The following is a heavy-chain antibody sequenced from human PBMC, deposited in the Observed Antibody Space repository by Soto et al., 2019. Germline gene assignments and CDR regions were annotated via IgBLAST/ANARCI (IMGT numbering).Heavy chain of an antibody. CDR2: INAGNGNT. CDR1: GYTFTSYA. D-gene: IGHD3-22*01. J-gene: IGHJ4*02. CDR3: ARAGSEYYYDSSGYYYVY. Sequence: GASVKVSCMASGYTFTSYAMHWVRQAPGQRLEWMGWINAGNGNTKYSQKFQGRVTITRDTSASTAYMELSSLRSEDTAVYYCARAGSEYYYDSSGYYYVYWGQGTLVTVSS. V-gene: IGHV1-3*01.